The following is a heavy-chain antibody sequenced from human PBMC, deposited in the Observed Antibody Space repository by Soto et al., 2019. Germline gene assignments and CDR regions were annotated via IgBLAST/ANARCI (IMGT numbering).Heavy chain of an antibody. D-gene: IGHD1-1*01. Sequence: QVQLQQWGAGLLKPSETLSLTCAVYGGFVSSGSYYWSWIRQPPGKGLEWIGEMCHSGGTHFNPSLRSRVTISVDTSKNQFSLRMSSVTAADTALYYCARVGRGTVTTVVDAFDIWGPGTMVTVSS. CDR2: MCHSGGT. CDR3: ARVGRGTVTTVVDAFDI. J-gene: IGHJ3*02. V-gene: IGHV4-34*01. CDR1: GGFVSSGSYY.